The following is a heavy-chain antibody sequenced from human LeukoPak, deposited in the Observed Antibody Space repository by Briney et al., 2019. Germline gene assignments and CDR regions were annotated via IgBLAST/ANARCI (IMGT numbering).Heavy chain of an antibody. CDR1: GFNFSTYG. CDR2: ISNDGGRT. Sequence: GGSLRLSCSAAGFNFSTYGMYWVRQAPGQGLEYVSAISNDGGRTYYADSVKGRFTISRDNSQNTLYLQMSSLRPEDTAIYYCLTSLVATLEGYWGQGTLVTVSS. D-gene: IGHD2-15*01. V-gene: IGHV3-64D*06. CDR3: LTSLVATLEGY. J-gene: IGHJ4*02.